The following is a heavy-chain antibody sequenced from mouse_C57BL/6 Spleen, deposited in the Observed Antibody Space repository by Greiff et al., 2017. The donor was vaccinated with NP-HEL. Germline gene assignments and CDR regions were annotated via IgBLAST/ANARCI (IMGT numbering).Heavy chain of an antibody. CDR2: ISSGGDYI. D-gene: IGHD1-1*01. Sequence: EVQGVESGEGLVKPGGSLKLSCAASGFTFSSYAMSWVRQTPEKRLEWVAYISSGGDYIYYADTVKGRFPISRANARNTLYLQMSSLKSEDTAMYYCTRVGTTVVANYYAMDYWGQGTSVTVSS. V-gene: IGHV5-9-1*02. CDR3: TRVGTTVVANYYAMDY. CDR1: GFTFSSYA. J-gene: IGHJ4*01.